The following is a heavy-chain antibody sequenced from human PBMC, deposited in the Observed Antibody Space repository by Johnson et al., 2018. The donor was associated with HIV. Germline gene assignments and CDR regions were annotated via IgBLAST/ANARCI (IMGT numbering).Heavy chain of an antibody. V-gene: IGHV3-74*01. D-gene: IGHD5-24*01. CDR3: ARAGGYSRDAFDI. CDR2: VNSYGSSA. CDR1: GFTFSSYW. J-gene: IGHJ3*02. Sequence: VQLVESGGGLVQPGGSLRLSCAASGFTFSSYWMHWVRQAPGKGLVWVSRVNSYGSSATCGDSMRGRFTISRDNAKNTLCLQMNSLRAGDTAVYYCARAGGYSRDAFDIWGQGTMVTVSS.